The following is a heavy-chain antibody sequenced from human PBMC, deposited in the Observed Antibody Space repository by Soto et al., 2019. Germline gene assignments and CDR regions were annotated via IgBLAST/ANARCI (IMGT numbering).Heavy chain of an antibody. D-gene: IGHD2-2*01. V-gene: IGHV2-5*02. CDR3: AHGSCSSADCYPNPYLYY. J-gene: IGHJ4*02. CDR2: IYWDDDE. Sequence: QITLKESGPTLVKPTQTLTLTCTFSGFSLSTTAEGVGWIRQPPGKALEWLALIYWDDDERYSPSLKSRLTITKDTSKNQVVLTMTNVDPVDTATYYCAHGSCSSADCYPNPYLYYWGRGILVTVSS. CDR1: GFSLSTTAEG.